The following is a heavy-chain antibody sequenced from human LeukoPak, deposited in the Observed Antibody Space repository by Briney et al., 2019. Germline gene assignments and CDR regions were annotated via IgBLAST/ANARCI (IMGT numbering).Heavy chain of an antibody. CDR3: ARGYWNFGL. CDR2: INSDGTMT. Sequence: PGGSLRLSCAASGFAFSSYWMHWVRQAPGKGLVWVARINSDGTMTNYGDSVRGRFTISRDNAKNTLYLQMNSLRAEDTAVYYCARGYWNFGLWGRGTQVTVSS. CDR1: GFAFSSYW. V-gene: IGHV3-74*01. J-gene: IGHJ2*01.